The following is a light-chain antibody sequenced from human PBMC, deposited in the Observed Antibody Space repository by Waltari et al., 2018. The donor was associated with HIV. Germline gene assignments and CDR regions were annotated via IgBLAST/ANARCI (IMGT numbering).Light chain of an antibody. CDR2: GAS. J-gene: IGKJ1*01. CDR3: QQYDNWPPWT. CDR1: QSVNKN. Sequence: EIVMTQSPATLSVSPGERATLSCRASQSVNKNLAWYQQKPGQAPRLLIYGASTRATGIPARFSGSGSWTEFTLTISTLHSEDSAVYYCQQYDNWPPWTFGQGTKVEIK. V-gene: IGKV3-15*01.